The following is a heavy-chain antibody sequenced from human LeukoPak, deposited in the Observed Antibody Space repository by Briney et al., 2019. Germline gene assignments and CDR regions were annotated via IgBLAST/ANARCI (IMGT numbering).Heavy chain of an antibody. D-gene: IGHD1-26*01. V-gene: IGHV1-69*04. J-gene: IGHJ4*02. CDR3: ARGYNGLHSDS. Sequence: SVKVSCKASGGTFSNSAISWVRQAPGQGLEWMGRIAPVLEITNYAQKFQGRLTFTADISTSTAYMELSGLRSEDTAIYYCARGYNGLHSDSWGQGSLVTVSS. CDR1: GGTFSNSA. CDR2: IAPVLEIT.